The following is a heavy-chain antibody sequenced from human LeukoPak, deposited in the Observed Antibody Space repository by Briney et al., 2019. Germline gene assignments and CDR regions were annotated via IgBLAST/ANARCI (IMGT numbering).Heavy chain of an antibody. D-gene: IGHD3-16*02. Sequence: ASVKVSCKASGYTFTSYDINWVRQATGQGLEWMGWMNPNSGNTGYAQKFQGRVTMTRNTSISTAYMELSSLRSEDTAVYYCARGNYDYVWGSCRYTYYFDYWGQGTLVTVSS. J-gene: IGHJ4*02. CDR3: ARGNYDYVWGSCRYTYYFDY. V-gene: IGHV1-8*01. CDR1: GYTFTSYD. CDR2: MNPNSGNT.